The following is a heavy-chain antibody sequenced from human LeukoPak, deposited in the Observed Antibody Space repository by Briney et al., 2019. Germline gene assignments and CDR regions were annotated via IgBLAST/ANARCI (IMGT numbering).Heavy chain of an antibody. D-gene: IGHD3-22*01. CDR3: ARGRYYYDSSGYYYFDY. Sequence: ASVKVSCKASGYTFTSYYMHWVRQAPGQGLEWMGIINPSGGSTSYAQKFQGRVTMTRDTSTSTVYMELSSLRSEDTAVCYCARGRYYYDSSGYYYFDYWGQGTLVTVSS. J-gene: IGHJ4*02. V-gene: IGHV1-46*01. CDR2: INPSGGST. CDR1: GYTFTSYY.